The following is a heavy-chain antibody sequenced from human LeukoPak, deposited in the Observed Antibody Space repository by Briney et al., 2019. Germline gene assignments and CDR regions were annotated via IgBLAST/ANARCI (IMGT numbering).Heavy chain of an antibody. CDR1: GYSFTSYD. V-gene: IGHV1-8*01. CDR3: ATASGYDFSFDY. J-gene: IGHJ4*02. CDR2: MNPNSGNT. D-gene: IGHD5-12*01. Sequence: ASVKVSCKASGYSFTSYDINWVRQATGQGLEWMGWMNPNSGNTGYAQKFQGRVTMTRNTSISTAYMELSSLRSEDTAVYYRATASGYDFSFDYWGQGTLVTVSS.